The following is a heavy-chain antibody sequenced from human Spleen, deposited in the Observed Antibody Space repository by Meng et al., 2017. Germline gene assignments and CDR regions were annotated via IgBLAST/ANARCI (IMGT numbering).Heavy chain of an antibody. V-gene: IGHV3-21*01. CDR3: ATDRDGTNVVVPASIYFDR. Sequence: GGSLRLSCAASGFTLRNYAMNWVRQAPGKGLEWVSYISSTGAYIYYADSVKGRFTISRDNAKNSLSLQMNSLRAKDTAVYYCATDRDGTNVVVPASIYFDRWGQGAQVTVSS. J-gene: IGHJ4*02. CDR1: GFTLRNYA. D-gene: IGHD2-2*02. CDR2: ISSTGAYI.